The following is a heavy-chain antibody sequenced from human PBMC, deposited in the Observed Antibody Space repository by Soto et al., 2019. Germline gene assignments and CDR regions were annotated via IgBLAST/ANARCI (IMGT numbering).Heavy chain of an antibody. J-gene: IGHJ6*03. CDR1: GYTFTTYG. CDR2: ISVYNGNT. Sequence: ASVKVSCKASGYTFTTYGISWVRQAPGQGLEWMGWISVYNGNTKYAQKFQGRVAMTTDTSTSTAYMELRSLRSDDTAVYYCARRVTIFGVVIISRSGPGDYMDVWGKGTTVTVSS. V-gene: IGHV1-18*01. D-gene: IGHD3-3*01. CDR3: ARRVTIFGVVIISRSGPGDYMDV.